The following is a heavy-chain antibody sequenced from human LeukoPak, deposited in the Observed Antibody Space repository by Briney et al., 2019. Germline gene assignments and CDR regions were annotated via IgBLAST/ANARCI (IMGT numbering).Heavy chain of an antibody. CDR2: INPSGGST. J-gene: IGHJ4*02. CDR1: GYTFTSYY. Sequence: GASVKVSCKASGYTFTSYYIDWVRQAHGQGLEWVGVINPSGGSTRYAQKFQGRVTMTGDPSTRTVYMELSSLTSDDTAVYYCARGTTDAYWGQGTPVTVSS. V-gene: IGHV1-46*01. D-gene: IGHD1-1*01. CDR3: ARGTTDAY.